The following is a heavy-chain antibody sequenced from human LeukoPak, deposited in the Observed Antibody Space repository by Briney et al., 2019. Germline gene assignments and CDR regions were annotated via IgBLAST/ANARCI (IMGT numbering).Heavy chain of an antibody. CDR3: ATAICYDSSGPDAFDI. CDR1: GYTLTELS. J-gene: IGHJ3*02. CDR2: FDPEDGET. D-gene: IGHD3-22*01. Sequence: ASVKVSCKVSGYTLTELSMHWVRQAPGKGLEWMGGFDPEDGETIYAQKFQGRVTMTEDTSTDTAYMELSSLRSEDTAVYYCATAICYDSSGPDAFDIWGRGTMVTVSS. V-gene: IGHV1-24*01.